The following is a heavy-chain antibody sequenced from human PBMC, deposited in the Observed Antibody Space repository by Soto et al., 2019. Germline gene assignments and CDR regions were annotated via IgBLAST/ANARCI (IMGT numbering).Heavy chain of an antibody. CDR2: IYHSGST. CDR3: ARVKVKMYNWFDP. J-gene: IGHJ5*02. Sequence: SETLSLTCAVSGGSISSGGYSWSWIRRPPGKGLEWIGYIYHSGSTNYNPSLKSRVTISVDTSKNQFSLKLSSVTAADTAVYYCARVKVKMYNWFDPWGQGTLVTVSS. CDR1: GGSISSGGYS. V-gene: IGHV4-61*08.